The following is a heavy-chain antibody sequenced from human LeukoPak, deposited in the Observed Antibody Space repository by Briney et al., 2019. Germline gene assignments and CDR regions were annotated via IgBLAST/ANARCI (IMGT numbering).Heavy chain of an antibody. CDR2: ISYDGSNK. D-gene: IGHD3-22*01. CDR3: AKDYYDSSGLDY. J-gene: IGHJ4*02. Sequence: PGRSLRLSCAASRFNFSSYGMHWVRQAPGKGLEWVAVISYDGSNKYYADSVKGRFTISRDNYKNTLYLQINSLRAEDTAVYYCAKDYYDSSGLDYWGQGTLVTVSS. V-gene: IGHV3-30*18. CDR1: RFNFSSYG.